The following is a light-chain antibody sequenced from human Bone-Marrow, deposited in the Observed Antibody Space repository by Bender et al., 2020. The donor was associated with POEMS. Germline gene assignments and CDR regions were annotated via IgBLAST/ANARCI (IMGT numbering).Light chain of an antibody. Sequence: QSALTQPASVSGSPGQSITISCTGTSSDVGGYNSVSWHQQHSGQAPKLMIYDVTNRPSGVPDRFSGSKSGTSASLAITGLQAEDEGDYYCCSYAGPTTWVFGGGTKLTVL. CDR2: DVT. CDR1: SSDVGGYNS. J-gene: IGLJ3*02. V-gene: IGLV2-14*03. CDR3: CSYAGPTTWV.